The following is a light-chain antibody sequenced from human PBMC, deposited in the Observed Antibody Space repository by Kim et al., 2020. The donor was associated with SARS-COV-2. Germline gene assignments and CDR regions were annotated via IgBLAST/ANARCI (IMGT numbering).Light chain of an antibody. Sequence: SVSPGERAPLSCRASQSVSTNLVWYQQRPGQAPRLLIYDASTRATGIPARFSGSGSGTEFTLTISSLQSEDFAVYYCQQYNNFRTFGQGTKVDIK. V-gene: IGKV3-15*01. CDR3: QQYNNFRT. CDR2: DAS. J-gene: IGKJ1*01. CDR1: QSVSTN.